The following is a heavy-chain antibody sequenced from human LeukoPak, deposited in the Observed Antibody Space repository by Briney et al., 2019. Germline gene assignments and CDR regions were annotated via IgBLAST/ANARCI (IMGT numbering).Heavy chain of an antibody. J-gene: IGHJ4*02. CDR3: ARGLNFYGDYWF. D-gene: IGHD4-17*01. CDR2: ISYDGSNK. Sequence: GSLRLSCAASGFTFSSYAMHWVRQAPGKGLEWVAVISYDGSNKYYADSVKGRFTISRDNSKNTLYLQMNSLRAEDTAVYYCARGLNFYGDYWFGGQGTLVTVSS. CDR1: GFTFSSYA. V-gene: IGHV3-30-3*01.